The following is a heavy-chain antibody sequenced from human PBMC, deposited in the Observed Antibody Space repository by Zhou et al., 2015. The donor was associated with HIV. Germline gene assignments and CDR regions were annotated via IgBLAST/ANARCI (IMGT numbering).Heavy chain of an antibody. Sequence: QVQLVQSGAEVKKPGASVKVSCKASGYTFTSYDINWVRQATGQGLEWMGWMNPNSGNTGYAQKFQGRVTMTRNTSISTAYMELSSLRSEDTAVYYCARGQSWFGESPHGFDPWGQGTLVIVSS. D-gene: IGHD3-10*01. J-gene: IGHJ5*02. V-gene: IGHV1-8*01. CDR3: ARGQSWFGESPHGFDP. CDR1: GYTFTSYD. CDR2: MNPNSGNT.